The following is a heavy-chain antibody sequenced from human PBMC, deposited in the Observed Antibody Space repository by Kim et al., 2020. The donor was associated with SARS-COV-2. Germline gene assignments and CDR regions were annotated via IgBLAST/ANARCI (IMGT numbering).Heavy chain of an antibody. CDR1: GFTFSSYA. CDR2: ISGSGGST. Sequence: GGSLRLSCAASGFTFSSYAMSWVRQAPGKGLEWVSAISGSGGSTYYADSVKGRFTISRDNSKNTLYLQMNSLRAEDTAVYYCAKTGGTYFDNWVVTYYFDYWGQGTLVTVSS. V-gene: IGHV3-23*01. J-gene: IGHJ4*02. D-gene: IGHD3-9*01. CDR3: AKTGGTYFDNWVVTYYFDY.